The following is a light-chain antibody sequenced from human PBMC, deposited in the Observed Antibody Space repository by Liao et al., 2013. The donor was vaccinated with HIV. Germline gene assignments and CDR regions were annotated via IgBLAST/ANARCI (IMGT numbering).Light chain of an antibody. CDR2: YDS. CDR1: NIEYKS. V-gene: IGLV3-25*03. Sequence: SYVLTQPPSVSAAPGQTATIACGGRNIEYKSVHWYQHKPGQAPVLVIYYDSDRPSGIPERFSGSSSGTTVTLTISGVQAEDEADYYCQSADSSGTCPVFGGGTKLTVL. CDR3: QSADSSGTCPV. J-gene: IGLJ3*02.